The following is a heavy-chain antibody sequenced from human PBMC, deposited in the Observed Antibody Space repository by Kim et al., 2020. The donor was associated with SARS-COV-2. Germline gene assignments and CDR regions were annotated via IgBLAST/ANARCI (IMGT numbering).Heavy chain of an antibody. J-gene: IGHJ2*01. CDR1: GFTYITYA. CDR2: ITGSDSST. Sequence: GGFLRLSCVASGFTYITYAMSWVRQAPGKGLEWVSDITGSDSSTNYADSVKGRFTISRDNSKDTLYLQMNSLKAEDTAVYYCARRMARNWYFDLWGRGTLVTVSS. D-gene: IGHD2-8*01. V-gene: IGHV3-23*01. CDR3: ARRMARNWYFDL.